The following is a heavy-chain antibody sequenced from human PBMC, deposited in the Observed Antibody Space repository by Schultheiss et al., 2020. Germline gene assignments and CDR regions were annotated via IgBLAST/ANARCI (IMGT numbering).Heavy chain of an antibody. CDR2: INHSGST. V-gene: IGHV4-39*07. CDR1: GGSISSGDYY. Sequence: SETLSLTCTVSGGSISSGDYYWSWIRQPPGKGLEWIGEINHSGSTNYNPSLKSRVTISVDTSKNQFSLKLSSVTAADTAVYYCARLHRKYCSGGSCYRGSAFDIWGQGTMVTVSS. CDR3: ARLHRKYCSGGSCYRGSAFDI. D-gene: IGHD2-15*01. J-gene: IGHJ3*02.